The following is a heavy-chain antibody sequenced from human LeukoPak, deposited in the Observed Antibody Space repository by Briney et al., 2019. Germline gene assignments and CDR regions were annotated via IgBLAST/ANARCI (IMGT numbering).Heavy chain of an antibody. V-gene: IGHV1-2*02. CDR2: INPNSGGT. CDR1: GYTFTGYY. J-gene: IGHJ4*02. CDR3: ARGLSRTITMVRGVMGY. D-gene: IGHD3-10*01. Sequence: ASVKVSCTASGYTFTGYYMHWVRQAPGQGLEWMGWINPNSGGTNYAQKFQGRVTMTRDTSISTAYMELSRLRSDDMAVYYCARGLSRTITMVRGVMGYWGQGTLVTVSS.